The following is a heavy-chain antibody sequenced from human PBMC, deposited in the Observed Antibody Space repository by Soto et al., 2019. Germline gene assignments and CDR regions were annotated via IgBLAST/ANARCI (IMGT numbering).Heavy chain of an antibody. V-gene: IGHV3-74*01. CDR3: VRGSNGLSGIDY. CDR2: ISGAGSGT. D-gene: IGHD3-16*01. Sequence: EVQLVESGGGLVQPGGSLGLSCTASGFTLINYWRYWVRQVPGRGLVGVSRISGAGSGTYYEDSVKGRFTISRDNAKNTLFLQMNSLRVEDTAVYHCVRGSNGLSGIDYWGQGILVTVS. CDR1: GFTLINYW. J-gene: IGHJ4*02.